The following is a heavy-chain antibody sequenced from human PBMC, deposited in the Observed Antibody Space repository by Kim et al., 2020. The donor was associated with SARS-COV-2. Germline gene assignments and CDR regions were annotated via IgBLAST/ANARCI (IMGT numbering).Heavy chain of an antibody. V-gene: IGHV3-23*01. CDR3: AKLIRGPKPYYFDY. D-gene: IGHD3-10*01. Sequence: YADSGKGRFTISRDNSKNTLYLQMNSLRAEDTAVYYCAKLIRGPKPYYFDYWGQGTLVTVSS. J-gene: IGHJ4*02.